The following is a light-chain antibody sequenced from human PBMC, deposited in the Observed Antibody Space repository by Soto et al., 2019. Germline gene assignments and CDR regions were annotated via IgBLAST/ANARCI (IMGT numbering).Light chain of an antibody. Sequence: DIQMTQSPSSLSASVGDRVTITCRASQSISSYLNWYQQKPGKAPKVLIYDASSLQSGVPSRFSGSGSGTDFTLTISSLQPEDFATYYCQQSYTTPPWTFGQGTKVVIK. CDR3: QQSYTTPPWT. CDR1: QSISSY. CDR2: DAS. V-gene: IGKV1-39*01. J-gene: IGKJ1*01.